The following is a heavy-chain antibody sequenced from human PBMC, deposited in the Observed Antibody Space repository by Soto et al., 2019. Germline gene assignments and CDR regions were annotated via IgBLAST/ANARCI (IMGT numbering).Heavy chain of an antibody. V-gene: IGHV1-18*01. J-gene: IGHJ6*04. CDR3: AREGVDHYYYYGMDF. Sequence: ASVKVSFKASGYTFTRSGISWVRQAPGQGPEWMGWISSYNGDTNYAQTFQGRVTMTTDTSTSTAYMELRSLRSDDTAVYYCAREGVDHYYYYGMDFWGEGTPVTLSS. D-gene: IGHD2-21*01. CDR2: ISSYNGDT. CDR1: GYTFTRSG.